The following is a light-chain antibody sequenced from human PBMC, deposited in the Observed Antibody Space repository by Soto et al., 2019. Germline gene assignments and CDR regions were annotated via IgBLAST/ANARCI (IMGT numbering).Light chain of an antibody. J-gene: IGLJ2*01. CDR1: RSDVGRFNL. V-gene: IGLV2-23*01. CDR2: EGS. CDR3: CAYAGSSTVI. Sequence: QSALTQPASVSGSPGQSITISCTGTRSDVGRFNLVSWYQQHPGKAPKLMIYEGSKRPSGVSNRVSGSQSGNTASLTSSGLQAEDEAYYYWCAYAGSSTVIFGGGTKLTVL.